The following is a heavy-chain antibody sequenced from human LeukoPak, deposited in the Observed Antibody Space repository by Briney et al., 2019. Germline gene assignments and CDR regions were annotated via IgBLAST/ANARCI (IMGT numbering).Heavy chain of an antibody. CDR3: AGGGVTTLYHYYGMDV. CDR2: INPNSGGT. CDR1: GYTFIDYY. V-gene: IGHV1-2*02. J-gene: IGHJ6*02. D-gene: IGHD4-17*01. Sequence: ASVKVSCKASGYTFIDYYLHWVRQAPGQGREWMGWINPNSGGTNYVQKFQGRVTMTRDASISTAYMELSRLRSDDTAMYYCAGGGVTTLYHYYGMDVWGQGTTVTVSS.